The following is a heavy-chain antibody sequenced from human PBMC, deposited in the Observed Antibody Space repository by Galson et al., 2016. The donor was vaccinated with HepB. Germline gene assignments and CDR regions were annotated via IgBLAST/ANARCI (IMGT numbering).Heavy chain of an antibody. CDR2: IYYSGTA. Sequence: TLSLTCTVSGDSISSVVYYWSWIRQEPGKGLEWIGYIYYSGTASYNPSLKSRTTISVDTSKNQFSLNLGSVTAADTAVYYCARRGTYYFDYWGQGILVTVSS. V-gene: IGHV4-31*03. CDR3: ARRGTYYFDY. D-gene: IGHD1-26*01. CDR1: GDSISSVVYY. J-gene: IGHJ4*02.